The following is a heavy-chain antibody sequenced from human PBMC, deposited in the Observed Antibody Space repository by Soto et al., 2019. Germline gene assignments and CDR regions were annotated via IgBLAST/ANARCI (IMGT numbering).Heavy chain of an antibody. CDR3: AHRSNGFWSGYPNWFDP. J-gene: IGHJ5*02. V-gene: IGHV2-5*02. CDR2: IYWDDDK. Sequence: QITLKESGPPLVKPTQTLTLTCTFSGFSLSTSGVGVGWSRQPPGKALEWLALIYWDDDKRYSPSLKSRLTITKDTSKNQVVLTMTNMDPVDTATYYCAHRSNGFWSGYPNWFDPWGQGTLVTVSA. CDR1: GFSLSTSGVG. D-gene: IGHD3-3*01.